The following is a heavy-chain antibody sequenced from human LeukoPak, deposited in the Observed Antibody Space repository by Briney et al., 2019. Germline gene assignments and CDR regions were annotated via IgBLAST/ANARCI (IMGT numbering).Heavy chain of an antibody. CDR2: IYYSGST. Sequence: SETLSLTCTVSGGSISSYYWSWIRQPPGKGLEWIGYIYYSGSTNYNPSLKSRVTISVDTSKNQFSLKLSSVTAADTAVYYCARAQPGSSSRLAGAFDIWSQGTMVTVSS. V-gene: IGHV4-59*01. CDR3: ARAQPGSSSRLAGAFDI. CDR1: GGSISSYY. D-gene: IGHD6-6*01. J-gene: IGHJ3*02.